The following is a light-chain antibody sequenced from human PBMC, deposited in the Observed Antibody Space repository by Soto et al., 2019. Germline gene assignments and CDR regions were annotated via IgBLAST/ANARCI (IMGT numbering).Light chain of an antibody. J-gene: IGLJ1*01. CDR3: SSYAGSNNFV. Sequence: QSALIQPASVSGSPGQSITISCTGTSSDVGGSNYVSWYQHHPHRAPKLLIYEVSYRPSGVSNRFSGSKSGNMASLTISGLQAEDEADYYCSSYAGSNNFVFGSGTKLTVL. CDR1: SSDVGGSNY. V-gene: IGLV2-14*01. CDR2: EVS.